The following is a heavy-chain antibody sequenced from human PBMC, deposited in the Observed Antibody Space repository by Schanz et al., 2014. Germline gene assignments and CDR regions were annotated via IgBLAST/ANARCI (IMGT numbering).Heavy chain of an antibody. J-gene: IGHJ4*02. CDR3: ARGGYSSGWYDRDIAHFDY. V-gene: IGHV1-18*01. D-gene: IGHD6-19*01. CDR2: ISPYNGNT. CDR1: GYTFSSYG. Sequence: QVQLVQSGTQVKKPGASVKVSCKTSGYTFSSYGITWVRQAPGQGLEWMGWISPYNGNTNYAPKGQGRVTVTTDTSTSTAYMELRSLRSDDTAVYYCARGGYSSGWYDRDIAHFDYWGQGTLVTVSS.